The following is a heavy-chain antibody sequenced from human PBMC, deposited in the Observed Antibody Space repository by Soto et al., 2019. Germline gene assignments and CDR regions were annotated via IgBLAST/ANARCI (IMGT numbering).Heavy chain of an antibody. CDR3: AKGGPDCARTTCYLLVAFDI. CDR1: GFTFSSYV. Sequence: QVQLVQSGGGVVQPGRSLRLSCAASGFTFSSYVTHWVRQAPGKGLEWVAAISHDGSNKYYADSVKGRFTISRDNSKKTLYLQMNSERTEDTAVYYCAKGGPDCARTTCYLLVAFDIWGQGTMVTVSS. D-gene: IGHD2-2*01. V-gene: IGHV3-30*18. CDR2: ISHDGSNK. J-gene: IGHJ3*02.